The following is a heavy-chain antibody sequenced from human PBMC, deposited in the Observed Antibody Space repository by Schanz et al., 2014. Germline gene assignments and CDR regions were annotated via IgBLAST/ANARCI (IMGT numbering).Heavy chain of an antibody. CDR3: TAIHYYDSSAT. D-gene: IGHD3-22*01. CDR2: IRSKNDGGTT. CDR1: GFPFSMAW. J-gene: IGHJ4*02. V-gene: IGHV3-15*01. Sequence: EVQLVESGGGLVKPGGSLRLSCAASGFPFSMAWMTWVRQAPGKGLEWVGHIRSKNDGGTTDYAAPVKGRFTISRDDSNTTVYLQMSSLKTEDTAVYYCTAIHYYDSSATGGQGTLVTVSS.